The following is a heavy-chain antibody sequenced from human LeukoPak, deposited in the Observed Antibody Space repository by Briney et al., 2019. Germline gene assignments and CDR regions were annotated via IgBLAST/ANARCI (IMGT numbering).Heavy chain of an antibody. Sequence: PGGSLRLSCAASGFTVSSNYMSWVRQAPGKGLEWVGRIRSKTDGWTTDYAAPVKGRFTISRDNSKNTLYLQMNSLRVEDTAVYYCVKGHGGGTYSGYDLSRSYYGMDVWGQGTTVTVSS. CDR3: VKGHGGGTYSGYDLSRSYYGMDV. CDR2: IRSKTDGWTT. J-gene: IGHJ6*02. D-gene: IGHD5-12*01. V-gene: IGHV3-15*05. CDR1: GFTVSSNY.